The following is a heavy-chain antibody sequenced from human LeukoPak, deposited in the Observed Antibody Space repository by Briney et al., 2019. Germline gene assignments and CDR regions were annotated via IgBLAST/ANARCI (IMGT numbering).Heavy chain of an antibody. J-gene: IGHJ5*02. CDR2: ISGSGGST. Sequence: GGSLRLSCAASGFTFSSYAMSWVRQAPGKGLEWVSAISGSGGSTYYADSVKGRFTISRDNSKNTLYLQMNSLRAEDMAVYYCAKTGELPYCGGDCPSPTWFDPWSQGTLVTVSS. D-gene: IGHD2-21*02. CDR1: GFTFSSYA. CDR3: AKTGELPYCGGDCPSPTWFDP. V-gene: IGHV3-23*01.